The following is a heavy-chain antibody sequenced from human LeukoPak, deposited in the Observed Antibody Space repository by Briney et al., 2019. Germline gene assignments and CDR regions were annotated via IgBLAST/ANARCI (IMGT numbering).Heavy chain of an antibody. V-gene: IGHV4-39*01. CDR2: IYYSGST. D-gene: IGHD1-26*01. CDR3: ARNLNSGNYPNAFDI. CDR1: GGSISSSSYY. Sequence: SETLSLTCTVSGGSISSSSYYWGWIRQPPGKGLEWIGSIYYSGSTYYNPSLKSRVTISVDTSKTQISLKLSSVTAADTAVYFCARNLNSGNYPNAFDIWGQGTMVTVSS. J-gene: IGHJ3*02.